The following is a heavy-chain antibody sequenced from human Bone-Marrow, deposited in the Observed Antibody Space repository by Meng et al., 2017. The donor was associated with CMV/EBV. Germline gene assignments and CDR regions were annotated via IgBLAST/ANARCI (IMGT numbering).Heavy chain of an antibody. V-gene: IGHV3-NL1*01. J-gene: IGHJ3*02. D-gene: IGHD2-15*01. CDR2: IYSGGPT. CDR3: AREGRQYWVVGEAVGDDALDI. Sequence: GGSLRLSCAASGFTFSSYGMHWVRQAPGKGLEWVSVIYSGGPTYYADSVKGRFTITRDNSKNTLYLQMNSLRVEDTAVYYCAREGRQYWVVGEAVGDDALDIWGQGTMVTVSS. CDR1: GFTFSSYG.